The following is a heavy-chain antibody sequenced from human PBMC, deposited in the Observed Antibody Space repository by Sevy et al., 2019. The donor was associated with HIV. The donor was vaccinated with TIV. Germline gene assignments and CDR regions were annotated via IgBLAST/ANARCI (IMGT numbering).Heavy chain of an antibody. V-gene: IGHV3-15*01. D-gene: IGHD4-4*01. Sequence: GGSLRLSCAASGFTFSNAWMSWVRQAPGKGLEWVGRIKSKTDGGTKDYAAPVKGRLTISRDDSKNTLYLQMNSLKSEDTAVYYCTTDIGGSYSNYVWFDPWGQGTLVTVSS. CDR2: IKSKTDGGTK. CDR1: GFTFSNAW. CDR3: TTDIGGSYSNYVWFDP. J-gene: IGHJ5*02.